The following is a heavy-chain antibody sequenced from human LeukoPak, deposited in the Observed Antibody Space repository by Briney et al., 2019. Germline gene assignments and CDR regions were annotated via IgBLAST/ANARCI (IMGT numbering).Heavy chain of an antibody. CDR1: GGTFSSYA. Sequence: GASVKVSCKASGGTFSSYAISWVRQAPGQGLEWMGGIIPIFGTANYAQKFQGRVTITADESTSTAYMELSSLRSEDTAVYYCATPGYSSSSGAFDIWGQGTMVTVSS. V-gene: IGHV1-69*13. CDR2: IIPIFGTA. CDR3: ATPGYSSSSGAFDI. D-gene: IGHD6-6*01. J-gene: IGHJ3*02.